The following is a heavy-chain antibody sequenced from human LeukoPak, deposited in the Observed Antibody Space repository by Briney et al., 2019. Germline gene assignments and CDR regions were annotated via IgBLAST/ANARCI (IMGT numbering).Heavy chain of an antibody. Sequence: SVKVSCKASGYTFTGYYMHWVRQAPGQGLEWMGGIIPIFGTANYAQKFQGRVTITADESTSTAYMELSSLRSEDTAVYYCARSEGGYSYGWAYWGQGTLVTVSS. CDR3: ARSEGGYSYGWAY. CDR2: IIPIFGTA. D-gene: IGHD5-18*01. J-gene: IGHJ4*02. CDR1: GYTFTGYY. V-gene: IGHV1-69*13.